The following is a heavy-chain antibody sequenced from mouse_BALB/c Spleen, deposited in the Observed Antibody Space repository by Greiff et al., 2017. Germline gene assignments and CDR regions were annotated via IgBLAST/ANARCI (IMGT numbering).Heavy chain of an antibody. Sequence: VQLQQSGAELVKPGASVKLSCTASGFNIKDTYMHWVKQRPEQGLEWIGRIDPANGNTNYDPKFQGKATITADTSFNTAYLQLSSLTSEDTAVYYCARDYYGSSWYFDVWGAGTTVTGSS. J-gene: IGHJ1*01. D-gene: IGHD1-1*01. CDR1: GFNIKDTY. CDR3: ARDYYGSSWYFDV. V-gene: IGHV14-3*02. CDR2: IDPANGNT.